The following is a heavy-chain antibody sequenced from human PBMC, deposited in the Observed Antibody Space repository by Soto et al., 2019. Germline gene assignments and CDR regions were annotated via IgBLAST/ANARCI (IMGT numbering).Heavy chain of an antibody. Sequence: EVQLLESGGGLVQPGGSLRLTCAVSGFTFNSYGMSWVRQAPGKGLEWVSRISNSGDRTYYADSVKGRFTISRDNSKNTLYLQMNSLRVEDTAVYYCVTPICVEAAAPNWGQGTLVTVSS. CDR2: ISNSGDRT. CDR3: VTPICVEAAAPN. V-gene: IGHV3-23*01. J-gene: IGHJ4*02. CDR1: GFTFNSYG. D-gene: IGHD6-13*01.